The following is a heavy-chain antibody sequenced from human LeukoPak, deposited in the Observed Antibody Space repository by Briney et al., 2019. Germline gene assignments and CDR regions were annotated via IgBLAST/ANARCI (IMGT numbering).Heavy chain of an antibody. V-gene: IGHV1-46*01. CDR3: ARGEDIVVVPAAIRWWLDP. D-gene: IGHD2-2*01. Sequence: GASVKVSCKASGYTFTSYYMHWVRQAPGQGLEWMGIINPSGGSTSYAQKFQGRVTMTRDMSTSTVHMELSSLRSEDTAVYYCARGEDIVVVPAAIRWWLDPWGQGTLVSVSS. CDR1: GYTFTSYY. CDR2: INPSGGST. J-gene: IGHJ5*02.